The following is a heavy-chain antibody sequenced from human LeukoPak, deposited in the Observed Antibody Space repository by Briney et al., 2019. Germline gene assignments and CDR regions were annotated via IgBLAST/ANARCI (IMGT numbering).Heavy chain of an antibody. CDR2: ISSSGSNI. D-gene: IGHD3-10*02. CDR3: AELGITMIGGV. CDR1: GFTFSSYG. J-gene: IGHJ6*04. Sequence: GGPLRLSCAASGFTFSSYGMNWVRQAPGKGLEWVSYISSSGSNIYYADSVKALFTISRDNAKNSLYLQMNSLRAEDTAVYYCAELGITMIGGVWGKGTTVTISS. V-gene: IGHV3-48*03.